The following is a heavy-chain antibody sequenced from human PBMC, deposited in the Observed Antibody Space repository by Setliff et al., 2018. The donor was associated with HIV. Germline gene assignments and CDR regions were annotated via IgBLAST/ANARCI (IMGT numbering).Heavy chain of an antibody. V-gene: IGHV3-15*01. CDR3: ATGTRLVD. CDR2: IKGKSAGGTS. D-gene: IGHD2-21*01. CDR1: GLNFIDAW. Sequence: GGSLRLSCTVSGLNFIDAWMSWVRQAPGKGLEWVGRIKGKSAGGTSDYGAPVKGRFTISRDDSKNKLYLQMNSLKTEDTAVYYCATGTRLVDWGQGALVTAPQ. J-gene: IGHJ4*02.